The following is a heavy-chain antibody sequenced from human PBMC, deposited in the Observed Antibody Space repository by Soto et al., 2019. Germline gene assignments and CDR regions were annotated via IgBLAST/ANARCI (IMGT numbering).Heavy chain of an antibody. CDR2: IDATGGST. V-gene: IGHV3-23*01. Sequence: EVQLLESGGDLVQPGGSLRLSCAASGFTFSSCAMTWVRQAPGKGLEWVSAIDATGGSTYYADSVKGRFTISRDNCRHTVYLQMNSLRAEDTAVYYCANLVREVISVYYYYYYMDVWGNGTTVTVSS. D-gene: IGHD3-10*01. CDR1: GFTFSSCA. CDR3: ANLVREVISVYYYYYYMDV. J-gene: IGHJ6*03.